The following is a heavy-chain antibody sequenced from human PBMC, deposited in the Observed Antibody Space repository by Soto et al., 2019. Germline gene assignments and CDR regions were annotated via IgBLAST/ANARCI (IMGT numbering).Heavy chain of an antibody. V-gene: IGHV4-59*12. Sequence: SETLSLTCTVSGGSISSYYWSWIRQPPGKGLEWIGYIYYSGRTNYNPSLKSRVTISVDTSKNQFSLKLSSVTAADTAVYYCARDAFTGYGMDVWGQGTTVTVSS. CDR3: ARDAFTGYGMDV. CDR2: IYYSGRT. J-gene: IGHJ6*02. CDR1: GGSISSYY.